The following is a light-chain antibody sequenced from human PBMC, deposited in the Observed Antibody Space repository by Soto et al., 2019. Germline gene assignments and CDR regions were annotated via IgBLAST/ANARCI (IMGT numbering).Light chain of an antibody. CDR3: QTWATGHDWV. Sequence: QSVLTQSPSASASLGASVKLTCTLSSGHSTYAIAWHQQQPEKGPRYLMKLDSDGSHSKGDGIPDRFSGSSSGAERYLTISSLQSEDEADYYCQTWATGHDWVFGGGTKLTVL. V-gene: IGLV4-69*01. CDR1: SGHSTYA. CDR2: LDSDGSH. J-gene: IGLJ3*02.